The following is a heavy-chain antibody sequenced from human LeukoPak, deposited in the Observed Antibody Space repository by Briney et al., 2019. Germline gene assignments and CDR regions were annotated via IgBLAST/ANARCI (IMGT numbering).Heavy chain of an antibody. D-gene: IGHD6-19*01. CDR3: ARLRTTVAGRYYYYMDV. V-gene: IGHV4-34*01. CDR2: INHSGST. CDR1: DGSFGGYY. J-gene: IGHJ6*03. Sequence: SETLSLTCAVYDGSFGGYYWSWIRQPPGKGLEWIGEINHSGSTNYNPSLKSRVTISVDTSKNQFSLKLSSVTAADTAVYYCARLRTTVAGRYYYYMDVWGKGTTVTISS.